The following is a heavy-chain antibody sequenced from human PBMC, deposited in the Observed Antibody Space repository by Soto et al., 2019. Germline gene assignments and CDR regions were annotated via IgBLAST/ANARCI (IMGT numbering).Heavy chain of an antibody. J-gene: IGHJ4*02. CDR1: DGSISSSTYY. Sequence: SETLSLTCTVSDGSISSSTYYWGWIRQPPGKGLEWIGSISYSGSTYYNPSLKSRVTISVDTSKNQFSLKVSSVTAADTAVYYCARRYGDYQMDYWGQGTLVTVSS. D-gene: IGHD4-17*01. CDR3: ARRYGDYQMDY. V-gene: IGHV4-39*01. CDR2: ISYSGST.